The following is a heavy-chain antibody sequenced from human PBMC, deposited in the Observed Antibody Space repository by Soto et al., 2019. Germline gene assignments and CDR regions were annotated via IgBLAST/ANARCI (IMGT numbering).Heavy chain of an antibody. CDR2: MNPDSGNT. J-gene: IGHJ5*02. Sequence: QVQLVQSGAEVKKPGASVTVSCKASGYTFTNYDIHWVRQATGQGLEWMGWMNPDSGNTGQSKQFQGRVTMTRDPSISTAYMEMSSLRSEDTAVYYCARGRFRRTWFDPWGQGTLVTVSS. D-gene: IGHD3-16*01. CDR1: GYTFTNYD. V-gene: IGHV1-8*01. CDR3: ARGRFRRTWFDP.